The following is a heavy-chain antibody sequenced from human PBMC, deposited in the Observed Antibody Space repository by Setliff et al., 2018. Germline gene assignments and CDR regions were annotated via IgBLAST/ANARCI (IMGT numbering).Heavy chain of an antibody. D-gene: IGHD4-17*01. CDR2: FRPSGKT. V-gene: IGHV4-38-2*02. CDR1: GSAISSGHY. Sequence: SETLSLTCAVAGSAISSGHYWGWSRQPPGKGLEWIGSFRPSGKTYYNPSLNSRVTISVDTSKKQFSLKVTSVTAADTALYYCVRDAGDGYGVDAYAGGGFEFWGQGTMVTVSS. CDR3: VRDAGDGYGVDAYAGGGFEF. J-gene: IGHJ3*01.